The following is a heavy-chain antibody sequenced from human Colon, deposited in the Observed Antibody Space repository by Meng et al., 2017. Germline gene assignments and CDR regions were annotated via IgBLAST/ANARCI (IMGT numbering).Heavy chain of an antibody. CDR3: ARDSGYDKNWFDP. CDR1: GGSVISNSYS. J-gene: IGHJ5*02. CDR2: IYYSGST. D-gene: IGHD5-12*01. Sequence: RVQEPGPGPVMPAETLALTCTVSGGSVISNSYSWSWIRQPPGKGLEWIGFIYYSGSTNYNPSLKSRVTISVDTSKNQFSLKVSSVTAADTAVYYCARDSGYDKNWFDPWGQGTLVTVSS. V-gene: IGHV4-61*01.